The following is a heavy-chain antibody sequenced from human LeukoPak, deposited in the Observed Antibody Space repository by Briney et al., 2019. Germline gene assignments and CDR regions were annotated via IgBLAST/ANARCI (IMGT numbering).Heavy chain of an antibody. V-gene: IGHV3-53*01. CDR3: ASFSIAVAGIDY. Sequence: GGSLRLSCTASGFTISSNYMSWVRQAPGKGLEWVSVIYSGGSTYYADSVKGRFTISRDNSKNTLYLQMNSLRAEDTAVYYCASFSIAVAGIDYWGQGTLVTVSS. D-gene: IGHD6-19*01. CDR2: IYSGGST. J-gene: IGHJ4*02. CDR1: GFTISSNY.